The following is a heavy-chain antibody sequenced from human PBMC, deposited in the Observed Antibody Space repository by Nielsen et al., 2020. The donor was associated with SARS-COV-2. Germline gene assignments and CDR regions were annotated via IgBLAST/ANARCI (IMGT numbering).Heavy chain of an antibody. CDR3: VKSDSGYDLPWFDP. J-gene: IGHJ5*02. Sequence: GESLKISCSASGFTFGSYAMHWVRQAPGKGLEYVSAISSNGGSTYYADSVKGRFTVSRDNSKNTLYLQMSSLRAEDTAVYYCVKSDSGYDLPWFDPWGQGTLVTVSS. CDR2: ISSNGGST. V-gene: IGHV3-64D*06. CDR1: GFTFGSYA. D-gene: IGHD5-12*01.